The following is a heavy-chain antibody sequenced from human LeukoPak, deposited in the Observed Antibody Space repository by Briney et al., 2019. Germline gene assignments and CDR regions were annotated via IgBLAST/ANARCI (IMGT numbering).Heavy chain of an antibody. CDR1: PFSLTSGSHR. CDR3: ARDYFDSSLYLGF. D-gene: IGHD3-22*01. CDR2: IYTSGRT. J-gene: IGHJ4*02. Sequence: SETLTLSCTVSPFSLTSGSHRWNWIRPPAGKGLESIGRIYTSGRTSYNPSLKSRVTISIETSKNQFSLKLSSVTAADTAVYYCARDYFDSSLYLGFWGQGTLVTVSS. V-gene: IGHV4-61*02.